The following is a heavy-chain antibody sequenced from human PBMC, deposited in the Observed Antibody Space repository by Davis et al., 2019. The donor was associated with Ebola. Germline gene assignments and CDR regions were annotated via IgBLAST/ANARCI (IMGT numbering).Heavy chain of an antibody. CDR1: GGPISSYY. V-gene: IGHV4-59*01. J-gene: IGHJ6*02. CDR3: ARDAYYDFWSGYYTDYYYGMDV. D-gene: IGHD3-3*01. CDR2: ISNSGST. Sequence: MPSETLSLTCTVSGGPISSYYWSWIRQPPGKGLEWIGFISNSGSTNYNPSLKSRVTISVDTSKNQFSLKLSSVTAADTAVYYCARDAYYDFWSGYYTDYYYGMDVWGQGTTVTVSS.